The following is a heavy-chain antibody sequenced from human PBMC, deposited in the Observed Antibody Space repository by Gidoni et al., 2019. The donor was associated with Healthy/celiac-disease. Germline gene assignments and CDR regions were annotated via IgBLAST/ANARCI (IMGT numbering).Heavy chain of an antibody. D-gene: IGHD5-12*01. CDR3: ARVASGDASDY. CDR2: ISSSRSYI. V-gene: IGHV3-21*01. CDR1: GFTFSSYS. Sequence: EVQLVESGGGLFKPGGSLRLSCAASGFTFSSYSMNWIRQDPGKGLEWVSAISSSRSYIYYADSVNGRSTISRDNVKNSLYLQMNSPIAEDTAVYYCARVASGDASDYWGQGTLVTVSS. J-gene: IGHJ4*02.